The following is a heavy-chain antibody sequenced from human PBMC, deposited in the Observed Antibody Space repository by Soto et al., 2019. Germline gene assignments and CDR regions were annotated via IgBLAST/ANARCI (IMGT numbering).Heavy chain of an antibody. CDR1: GFTFSSSG. CDR3: AKSPPAVAGDFDY. V-gene: IGHV3-30*18. J-gene: IGHJ4*02. CDR2: TSFDGSSG. Sequence: QVQLVESGGGVVQPGRSLRLSCAASGFTFSSSGMHWVRQAPGKGLEWVAVTSFDGSSGYYADSVRGRFTISRDNSNNTQYLQMNSLRAEDTAVYYCAKSPPAVAGDFDYWGQGTLVTVSS. D-gene: IGHD6-19*01.